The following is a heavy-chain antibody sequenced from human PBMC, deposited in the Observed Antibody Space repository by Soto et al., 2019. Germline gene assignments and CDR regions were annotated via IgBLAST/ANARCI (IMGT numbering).Heavy chain of an antibody. V-gene: IGHV2-26*01. CDR1: GFSLSNARMG. J-gene: IGHJ4*02. CDR3: ARTRRGVLWFGESIDF. CDR2: IFSNDEK. D-gene: IGHD3-10*01. Sequence: QVTLKESGPVLVKPTETLTLTCTVSGFSLSNARMGVSWIRQPPGKALEWLAHIFSNDEKSYSTSLKSRLTISKDPSKSQVVLTMPNMDPVDTATYYRARTRRGVLWFGESIDFWGQGTLVTVSS.